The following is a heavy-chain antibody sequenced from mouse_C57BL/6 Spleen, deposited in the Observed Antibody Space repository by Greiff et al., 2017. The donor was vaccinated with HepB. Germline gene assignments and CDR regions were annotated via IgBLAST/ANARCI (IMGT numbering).Heavy chain of an antibody. D-gene: IGHD2-5*01. Sequence: EVMLVESGEGLVKPGGSLKLSCAASGFTFSSYAMSWVRQTPEKRLEWVAYISSGGDYIYYADTVKGRFTISRDNARNTLYLQMSSLKSEDTAMYYCTRETYYSNYFAWFAYWGQGTLVTVSA. CDR2: ISSGGDYI. V-gene: IGHV5-9-1*02. J-gene: IGHJ3*01. CDR3: TRETYYSNYFAWFAY. CDR1: GFTFSSYA.